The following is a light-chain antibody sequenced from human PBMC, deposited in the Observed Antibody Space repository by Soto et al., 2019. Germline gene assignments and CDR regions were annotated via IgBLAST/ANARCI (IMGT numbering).Light chain of an antibody. J-gene: IGLJ1*01. CDR2: NVY. CDR3: TSYTNRYTYV. V-gene: IGLV2-14*01. Sequence: QSVLTQPASVSGSPGQSITISCTGTSSVVGGYDYVGWYQQHPGKAPKLMIYNVYNRPSGVSFRFSGSKSGNTASLTISGLQTEDEADYYCTSYTNRYTYVFGTGTKVTDL. CDR1: SSVVGGYDY.